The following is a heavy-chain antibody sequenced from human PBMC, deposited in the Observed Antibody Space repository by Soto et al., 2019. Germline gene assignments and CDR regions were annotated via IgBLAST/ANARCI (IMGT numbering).Heavy chain of an antibody. J-gene: IGHJ6*04. CDR1: GYILTGYS. CDR3: PRGYVSATNMKLRSGIDG. CDR2: IDLNSGAT. D-gene: IGHD2-2*01. Sequence: QVYLVQSGAEVRRPGASVKVSCTAFGYILTGYSLHWVRQAPGQGLEWMGWIDLNSGATNSAERFHGRVSMTRDTSISAAYLGLRTLRSGDTAVYYFPRGYVSATNMKLRSGIDGWSKGTTISVSA. V-gene: IGHV1-2*02.